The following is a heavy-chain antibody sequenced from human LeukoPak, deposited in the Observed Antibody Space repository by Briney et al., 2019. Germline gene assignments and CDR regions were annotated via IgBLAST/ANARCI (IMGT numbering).Heavy chain of an antibody. D-gene: IGHD1-26*01. Sequence: PSETLSLTCAVYGGSFSGYHWSWIRQPPGKGLEWIGEINHSGSTNYNPSLKSRVTISVDTSKNQFSLKLSSVTAADTAVYYCARALATTTSPDAFDIWGQGTMVTVSS. CDR3: ARALATTTSPDAFDI. J-gene: IGHJ3*02. CDR2: INHSGST. V-gene: IGHV4-34*01. CDR1: GGSFSGYH.